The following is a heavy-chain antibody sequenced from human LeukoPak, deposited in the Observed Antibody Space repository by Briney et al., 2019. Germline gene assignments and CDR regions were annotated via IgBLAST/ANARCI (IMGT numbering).Heavy chain of an antibody. CDR3: ARQSGSDWDSDHDAFDI. CDR2: IFPADSSI. D-gene: IGHD3/OR15-3a*01. V-gene: IGHV5-51*01. J-gene: IGHJ3*02. Sequence: PGESLKISCQGFGYSFATYWIGWARQKPGKGLEWMGIIFPADSSITYGPFFQGQFTISADKSISTVYLQWSSLKASDTAMYYCARQSGSDWDSDHDAFDIWGQGTMVTVSS. CDR1: GYSFATYW.